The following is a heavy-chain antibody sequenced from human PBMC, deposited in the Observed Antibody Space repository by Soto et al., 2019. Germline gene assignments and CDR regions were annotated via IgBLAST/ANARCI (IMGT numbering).Heavy chain of an antibody. V-gene: IGHV4-34*01. J-gene: IGHJ6*02. CDR3: ARADRTLVTSYSLDV. CDR2: INHSGTI. CDR1: GGSFSGYY. Sequence: SETLSLTCAVYGGSFSGYYWTWIRQPPGKGLEWIGEINHSGTINFNPSLKSRLTISLDTSKKHFSLKLSSVTDADTAAYYCARADRTLVTSYSLDVWGQGTTVMVSS. D-gene: IGHD2-21*02.